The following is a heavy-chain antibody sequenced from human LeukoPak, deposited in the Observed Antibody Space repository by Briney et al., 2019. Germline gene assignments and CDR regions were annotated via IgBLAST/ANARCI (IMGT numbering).Heavy chain of an antibody. J-gene: IGHJ3*02. CDR1: GFTFDDYG. V-gene: IGHV3-20*04. Sequence: GSLRLSCAASGFTFDDYGMSWVRQAPGKGLEWVSGINWNGGSTGYADSVKGRFTVSRDNAKSSLYLQMNSLRAEDTALYYCARASTLSQRAFDIWGQGTMVTVSS. CDR2: INWNGGST. CDR3: ARASTLSQRAFDI.